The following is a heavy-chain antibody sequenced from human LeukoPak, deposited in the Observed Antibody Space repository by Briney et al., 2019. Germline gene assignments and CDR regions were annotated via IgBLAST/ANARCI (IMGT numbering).Heavy chain of an antibody. J-gene: IGHJ4*02. CDR1: GGSVSGYY. CDR2: ISHRGRT. Sequence: PSETLSLTCAVYGGSVSGYYWSWIRQPPGKGLKWIGEISHRGRTHYNPSLKGRVTMSVDTSKNQFALEVDSVTAADTAVYYCARIPLYFLEPFDYWGQGILVTVSS. D-gene: IGHD3-3*01. CDR3: ARIPLYFLEPFDY. V-gene: IGHV4-34*01.